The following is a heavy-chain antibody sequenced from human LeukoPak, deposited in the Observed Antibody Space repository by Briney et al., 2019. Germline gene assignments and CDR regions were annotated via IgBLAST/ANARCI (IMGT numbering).Heavy chain of an antibody. V-gene: IGHV3-33*01. J-gene: IGHJ4*02. Sequence: LPGGSLRLSCAASGFTFSSYGMHWVRQAPGKGLEWVAVIWYDGSNKYYADSVKGRFTISRDNSKNTLYLQMNSLRAEDTAVYYCARGIAAPTYYFDYWRQGTLVTVSS. CDR3: ARGIAAPTYYFDY. CDR1: GFTFSSYG. D-gene: IGHD6-6*01. CDR2: IWYDGSNK.